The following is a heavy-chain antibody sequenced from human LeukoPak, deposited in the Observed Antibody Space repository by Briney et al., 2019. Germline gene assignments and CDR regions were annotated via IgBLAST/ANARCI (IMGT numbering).Heavy chain of an antibody. D-gene: IGHD1-14*01. Sequence: GASLRLSCAASRSTFGDFSDYYMSWIRHTPRQGLEWLSYISNSGDTIYYADSVKGRFTISRDNAKKSLFLQMDGLRVEDTAVYYCVIPASRAGATDHCGQGALVTVSS. V-gene: IGHV3-11*04. CDR3: VIPASRAGATDH. CDR1: RSTFGDFSDYY. CDR2: ISNSGDTI. J-gene: IGHJ5*02.